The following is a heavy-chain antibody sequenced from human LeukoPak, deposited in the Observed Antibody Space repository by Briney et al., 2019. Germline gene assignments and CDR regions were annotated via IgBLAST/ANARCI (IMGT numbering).Heavy chain of an antibody. CDR1: GGTFSSYA. D-gene: IGHD5-18*01. J-gene: IGHJ5*02. Sequence: SVKVSCKASGGTFSSYAISLVRQAPGPALEWMGRIIPIFGTANYAQKFQGRVTITTDESTSTAYMELSSLRSEDTAVYDCARDSRGYSYGYLRSNNWFDPWGQGTLVTVSS. CDR3: ARDSRGYSYGYLRSNNWFDP. CDR2: IIPIFGTA. V-gene: IGHV1-69*05.